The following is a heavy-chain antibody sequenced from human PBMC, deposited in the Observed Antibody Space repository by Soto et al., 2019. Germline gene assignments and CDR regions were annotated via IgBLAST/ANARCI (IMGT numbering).Heavy chain of an antibody. CDR1: GFTFSNHA. D-gene: IGHD6-19*01. J-gene: IGHJ5*02. CDR3: ARDGTGSGWYIEGISSWFDP. Sequence: PGGSLRLSCAASGFTFSNHAMSWVRQAPGKGLECVSTIGSRGDQTYYADSVKGRFTISRDNSENTLNLQMTSLRADDTAVYYCARDGTGSGWYIEGISSWFDPWGQGTLVTVSS. CDR2: IGSRGDQT. V-gene: IGHV3-23*01.